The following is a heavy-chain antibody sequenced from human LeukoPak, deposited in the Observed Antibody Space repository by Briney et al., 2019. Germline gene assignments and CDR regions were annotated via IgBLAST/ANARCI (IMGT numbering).Heavy chain of an antibody. CDR2: IYYSGST. Sequence: SETLSLTCTVSGGSISSGDYYWSWIRQPPGKGLEWIGYIYYSGSTYYNPSLKSRVTISVDTSKNQFSLKLSSVTAADTAVYYCAREWYDYVWGSYRSPKGGWFDPWGQGTLVTVSS. D-gene: IGHD3-16*02. V-gene: IGHV4-30-4*08. CDR1: GGSISSGDYY. J-gene: IGHJ5*02. CDR3: AREWYDYVWGSYRSPKGGWFDP.